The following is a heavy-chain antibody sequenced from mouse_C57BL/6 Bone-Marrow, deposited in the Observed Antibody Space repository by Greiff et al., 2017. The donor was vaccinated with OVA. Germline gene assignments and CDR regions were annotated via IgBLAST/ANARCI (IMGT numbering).Heavy chain of an antibody. CDR3: AEIYYYGSNWYFDV. V-gene: IGHV1-82*01. Sequence: QVQLKQSGPELVKPGASVKISCKASGYAFSSSWMNWVKQRPGKGLEWIGRIYPGDGDTNYNGKFKGKATLTADKSSSTAYMQLSSLTSEDSAVYFCAEIYYYGSNWYFDVWGTGTTVTVSS. CDR2: IYPGDGDT. CDR1: GYAFSSSW. D-gene: IGHD1-1*01. J-gene: IGHJ1*03.